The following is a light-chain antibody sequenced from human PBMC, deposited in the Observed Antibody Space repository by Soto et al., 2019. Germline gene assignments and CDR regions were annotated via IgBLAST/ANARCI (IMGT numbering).Light chain of an antibody. J-gene: IGKJ1*01. CDR2: TAS. V-gene: IGKV1-6*01. CDR1: QGIGNE. CDR3: LQDRSSPRT. Sequence: AIQMTQSPSSLCASVGDRVIITCRASQGIGNELGWYQQKPGKAPKLLLYTASTLQSGVPSRFAGSGSGTDFTLTISSLQPEDFATYYCLQDRSSPRTFGQGTKVEIK.